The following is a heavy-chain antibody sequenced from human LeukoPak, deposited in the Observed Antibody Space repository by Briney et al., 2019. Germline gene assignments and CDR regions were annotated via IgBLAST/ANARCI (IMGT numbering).Heavy chain of an antibody. CDR2: INPSGGST. CDR3: ARDESSSSSSSSSYFDY. D-gene: IGHD6-6*01. CDR1: GYTFTSYY. V-gene: IGHV1-46*01. Sequence: SVKVSCKASGYTFTSYYMHWVRQAPGQGLEWMGIINPSGGSTSYAQKFQGRVTMTRDTSTSTVYMELSSLRSEDTAVYYCARDESSSSSSSSSYFDYWGQGTLVTVSS. J-gene: IGHJ4*02.